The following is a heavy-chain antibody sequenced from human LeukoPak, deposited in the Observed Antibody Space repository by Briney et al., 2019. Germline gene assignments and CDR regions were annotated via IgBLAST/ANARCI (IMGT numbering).Heavy chain of an antibody. CDR3: ARSYDSSGYFSPAGY. J-gene: IGHJ4*02. D-gene: IGHD3-22*01. CDR1: GFTFSNYG. CDR2: IRYDGTNK. V-gene: IGHV3-30*02. Sequence: GGSLRLSCAASGFTFSNYGMHWVRQAPGKGLEWVAFIRYDGTNKYYADSVKGRFTISRDNSKKTLYLQMNSLRAEDTAVYYCARSYDSSGYFSPAGYWGQGTLVTVSS.